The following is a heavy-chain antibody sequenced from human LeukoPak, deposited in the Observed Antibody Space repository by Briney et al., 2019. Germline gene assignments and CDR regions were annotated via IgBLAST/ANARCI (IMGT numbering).Heavy chain of an antibody. CDR2: ISSGSSYI. D-gene: IGHD2-8*01. CDR1: GFTFSSYS. J-gene: IGHJ6*03. Sequence: GGSLRLSCAASGFTFSSYSMNWVRQAPGKGLEWVSSISSGSSYIYYADSVKGRFTISRDNAKNSLYLQMNSLRAEDTAVYYCARVGDIVLMYYYYMDVWGKGTTVTVSS. CDR3: ARVGDIVLMYYYYMDV. V-gene: IGHV3-21*01.